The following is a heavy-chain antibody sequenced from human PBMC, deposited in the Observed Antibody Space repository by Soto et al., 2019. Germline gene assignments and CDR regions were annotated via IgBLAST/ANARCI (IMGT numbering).Heavy chain of an antibody. J-gene: IGHJ4*02. CDR2: ISYDGSNK. Sequence: GGSLRLSCAASGFTFSSYAMHWVRQAPGKGLEWVAVISYDGSNKYYADSVKGRFTISRDNSKNTLYLQMNSLRAEDTAVYYCARDTETWWELPTASADYWGQGTLVTVSS. CDR3: ARDTETWWELPTASADY. D-gene: IGHD1-26*01. CDR1: GFTFSSYA. V-gene: IGHV3-30-3*01.